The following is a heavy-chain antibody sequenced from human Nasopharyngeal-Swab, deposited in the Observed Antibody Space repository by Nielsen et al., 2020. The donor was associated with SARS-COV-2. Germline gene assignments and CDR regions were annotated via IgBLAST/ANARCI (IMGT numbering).Heavy chain of an antibody. Sequence: SETLSLTCTVSGGSISSSSYYWGWIRQPPGKGLEWIGSIYYSGSTCYNPSLKSRVTISVDTSKNQFSLKLSSVTAADTAVYYCARGYSSSWSSLFYYGMDVWGQGTTVTVSS. CDR3: ARGYSSSWSSLFYYGMDV. D-gene: IGHD6-13*01. CDR2: IYYSGST. CDR1: GGSISSSSYY. J-gene: IGHJ6*02. V-gene: IGHV4-39*01.